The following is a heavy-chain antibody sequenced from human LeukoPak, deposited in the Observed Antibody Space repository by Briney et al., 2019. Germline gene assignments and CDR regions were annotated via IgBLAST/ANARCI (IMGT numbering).Heavy chain of an antibody. V-gene: IGHV7-4-1*02. Sequence: ASVKVSCKASGYTFTNYAMNWVRQAPGQGLEWMGWINTDTGNPTYAQGFTRRLVFSLDTSASTAYLQISGLKAEDTAVYYCARTLFGDQYQLLHNWFDPWGQGTLVTVS. D-gene: IGHD2-2*01. CDR2: INTDTGNP. J-gene: IGHJ5*02. CDR1: GYTFTNYA. CDR3: ARTLFGDQYQLLHNWFDP.